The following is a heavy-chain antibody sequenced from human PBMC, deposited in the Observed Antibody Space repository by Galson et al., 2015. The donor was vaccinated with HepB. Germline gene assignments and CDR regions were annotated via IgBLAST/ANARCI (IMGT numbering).Heavy chain of an antibody. J-gene: IGHJ6*02. V-gene: IGHV3-30*04. CDR1: GLTFSSYA. Sequence: SLRLSCAASGLTFSSYAMHWVRQAPGKGLEWVAVISYDGSNKYYADSVKGRFTISRDNSKNTLYLQMNSLRAEDTAVYYCARSAPGDVWGQGTTVTVSS. CDR2: ISYDGSNK. CDR3: ARSAPGDV.